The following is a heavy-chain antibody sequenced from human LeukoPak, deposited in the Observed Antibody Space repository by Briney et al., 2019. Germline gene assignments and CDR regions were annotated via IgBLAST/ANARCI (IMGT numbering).Heavy chain of an antibody. CDR2: ISSSSSYI. Sequence: PGGSLRLSCAASGFTFSSYSMNWVRQAPGKGLEWVSSISSSSSYIYYADSVKGRFTISRDNAKNSLYLQMNSLRAEDTAVYYCARDGRIRGVFDIWGQGTMVTVSS. CDR1: GFTFSSYS. CDR3: ARDGRIRGVFDI. D-gene: IGHD2-8*01. J-gene: IGHJ3*02. V-gene: IGHV3-21*01.